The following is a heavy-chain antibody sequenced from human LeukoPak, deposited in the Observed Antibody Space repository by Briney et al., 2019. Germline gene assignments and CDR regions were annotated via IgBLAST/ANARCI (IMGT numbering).Heavy chain of an antibody. CDR3: ARGGTDYGNWFDP. J-gene: IGHJ5*02. CDR2: IIPIFGTA. V-gene: IGHV1-69*05. CDR1: GGTFSSYA. D-gene: IGHD4-17*01. Sequence: ASVKVSCKPSGGTFSSYAISWVRQAPGQGLEWMGGIIPIFGTANYAQKFQGRVTITTDESTSTAYMELSSLRSEDTAVYYCARGGTDYGNWFDPWGQGTLVTISS.